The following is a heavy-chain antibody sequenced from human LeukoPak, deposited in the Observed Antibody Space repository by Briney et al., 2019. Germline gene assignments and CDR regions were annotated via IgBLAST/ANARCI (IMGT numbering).Heavy chain of an antibody. CDR2: ISYDGSNK. Sequence: GGSLRLSCVASGFSFGSNWMSWVRQAPGKGLEWVAVISYDGSNKYYADSVKGRFTISRDNSKNTLYLQMNSLRAEDTAVYYCARDRRPWLAMEVFDYWGQGTLVTVSS. V-gene: IGHV3-30-3*01. CDR1: GFSFGSNW. CDR3: ARDRRPWLAMEVFDY. J-gene: IGHJ4*02. D-gene: IGHD6-19*01.